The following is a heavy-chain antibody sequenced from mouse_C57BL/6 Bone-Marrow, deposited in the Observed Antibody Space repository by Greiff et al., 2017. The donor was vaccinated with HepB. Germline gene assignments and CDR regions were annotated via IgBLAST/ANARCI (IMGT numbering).Heavy chain of an antibody. D-gene: IGHD4-1*01. Sequence: EVKLVESGGGLVKPGGSLKLSCAASGFTFSSYAMSWVRQTPEKRLEWVATISDGGSYTYYPDNVKGRFTISRDNAKNNLYLQMSHLKSEDTAMYYCAREGWDDYWGQGTTLTVSS. V-gene: IGHV5-4*01. CDR3: AREGWDDY. CDR1: GFTFSSYA. J-gene: IGHJ2*01. CDR2: ISDGGSYT.